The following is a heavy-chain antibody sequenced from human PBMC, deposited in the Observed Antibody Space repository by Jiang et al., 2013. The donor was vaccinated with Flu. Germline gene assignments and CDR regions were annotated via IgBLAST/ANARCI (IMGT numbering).Heavy chain of an antibody. J-gene: IGHJ6*02. CDR3: ARDVQRYSSSWYHYYYGMDV. Sequence: SQTLSLTCAISGDSVSSNSAAWNWIRQSPSRGLEWLGRTYYRSKWYNDYAVSVKSRITINPDTSKNQFSLQLNSATPEDTAVYYCARDVQRYSSSWYHYYYGMDVWGQGTTVTVSS. CDR1: GDSVSSNSAA. V-gene: IGHV6-1*01. D-gene: IGHD6-13*01. CDR2: TYYRSKWYN.